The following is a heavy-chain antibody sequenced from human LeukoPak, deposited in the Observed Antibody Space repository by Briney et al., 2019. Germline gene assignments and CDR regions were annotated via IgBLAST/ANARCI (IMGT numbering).Heavy chain of an antibody. Sequence: GASLRLSCAASGFTFTSYGMHWVRQAPGKGLEWVALITYDGYYKYYSDSVKGRFTISSDTSKNTLYLQMNSLRAEDTAVYYCARDLSPVVRASPMGYWGQGTLVTVSS. V-gene: IGHV3-30*03. CDR3: ARDLSPVVRASPMGY. J-gene: IGHJ4*02. D-gene: IGHD3-10*01. CDR1: GFTFTSYG. CDR2: ITYDGYYK.